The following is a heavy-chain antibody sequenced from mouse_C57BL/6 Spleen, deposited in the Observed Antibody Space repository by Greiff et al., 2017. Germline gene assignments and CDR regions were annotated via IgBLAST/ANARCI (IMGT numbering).Heavy chain of an antibody. D-gene: IGHD2-3*01. V-gene: IGHV1-53*01. CDR2: INPSNGGT. J-gene: IGHJ1*03. CDR1: GYTFTSYW. CDR3: ARADDGYYVSQWYFDV. Sequence: QVQLQQSGTELVKPGASVKLSCKASGYTFTSYWMHWVKQRPGQGLEWIGNINPSNGGTNYNEKFKSKATLTVDKSSSTAYMQLSSLTSEDSAVFYCARADDGYYVSQWYFDVWGTGTTVTVSS.